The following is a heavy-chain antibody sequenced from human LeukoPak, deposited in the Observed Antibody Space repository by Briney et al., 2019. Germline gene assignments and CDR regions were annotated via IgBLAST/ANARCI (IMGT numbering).Heavy chain of an antibody. Sequence: NPSETLSLTCAFYNGSFSGYYWTWIRQSPGKGLEWIGEINHSGGSNLNPSLKSRLSISVDPSKSQFSLKLSSVTAADTAVYYCARAPLCCRLDYWGQGGLVTVSA. J-gene: IGHJ4*02. V-gene: IGHV4-34*01. CDR1: NGSFSGYY. CDR3: ARAPLCCRLDY. CDR2: INHSGGS.